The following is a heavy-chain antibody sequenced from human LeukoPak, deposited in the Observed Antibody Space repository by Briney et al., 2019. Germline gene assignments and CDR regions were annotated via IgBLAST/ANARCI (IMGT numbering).Heavy chain of an antibody. CDR1: GFTFSSYG. D-gene: IGHD3-22*01. Sequence: PGGSLRLSCAASGFTFSSYGMHWVRQAPGKGLEWVAVISYDGSNKYYADSVKGRFTISRDNSKNTLYLQMSSLRAEDTAVYYCAKDNNYYYDSSGYSDHFDYWGQGTLVTVSS. CDR2: ISYDGSNK. CDR3: AKDNNYYYDSSGYSDHFDY. V-gene: IGHV3-30*18. J-gene: IGHJ4*02.